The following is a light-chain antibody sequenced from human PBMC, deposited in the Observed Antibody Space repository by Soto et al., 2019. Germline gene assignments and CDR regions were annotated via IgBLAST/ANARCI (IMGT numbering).Light chain of an antibody. CDR1: QSVSSSY. V-gene: IGKV3-20*01. J-gene: IGKJ2*01. CDR2: GAS. CDR3: QQYGSSSYT. Sequence: EIVLTQSPGTLSLSPGERATLSCRASQSVSSSYLARYQQKPGQAPRLLIYGASSRATGIPGRFSGSGSGTDFTLTISRLEPEDFAVYYCQQYGSSSYTFGQGTKLEIK.